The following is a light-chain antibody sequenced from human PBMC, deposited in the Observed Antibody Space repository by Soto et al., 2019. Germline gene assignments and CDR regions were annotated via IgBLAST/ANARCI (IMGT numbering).Light chain of an antibody. CDR3: CSYAGSTRV. V-gene: IGLV2-11*01. CDR1: SSDVGGYNY. CDR2: DVS. J-gene: IGLJ3*02. Sequence: QSALTQPRSVSGSPGQSVTIACTGTSSDVGGYNYVSWYQQHPGKAPKLMIYDVSKRPSGVPDRVSGSKSGNTASLPISGLQAEDEADNSCCSYAGSTRVVGGGTKLTVL.